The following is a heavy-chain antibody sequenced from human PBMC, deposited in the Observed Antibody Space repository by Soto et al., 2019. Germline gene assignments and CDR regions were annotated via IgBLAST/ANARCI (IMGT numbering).Heavy chain of an antibody. D-gene: IGHD3-16*02. CDR3: ARVLRDVLSDRYYWYFDL. Sequence: TLSLTCTVSGASISSGGYYGGWIRQHPGKSLEWIGFIYYIGTSYYNPSLERRITLSVDTSKNHFSLNLTSVTAADTAVYYCARVLRDVLSDRYYWYFDLWGRGTLITVSS. J-gene: IGHJ2*01. CDR2: IYYIGTS. CDR1: GASISSGGYY. V-gene: IGHV4-31*03.